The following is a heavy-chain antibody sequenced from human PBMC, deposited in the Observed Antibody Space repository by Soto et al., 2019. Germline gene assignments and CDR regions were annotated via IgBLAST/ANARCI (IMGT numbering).Heavy chain of an antibody. CDR1: GFSVRTNY. CDR2: FESGGSI. Sequence: EGSLRLSCAASGFSVRTNYMSWVRQAPGKGLDWVSVFESGGSIYYADSVKGRFIISRDYAKNTVYLQMNNLRAEDTAVYYCARAGVTPHFFDYWGQGTLVTVSS. CDR3: ARAGVTPHFFDY. J-gene: IGHJ4*02. V-gene: IGHV3-53*01. D-gene: IGHD3-3*02.